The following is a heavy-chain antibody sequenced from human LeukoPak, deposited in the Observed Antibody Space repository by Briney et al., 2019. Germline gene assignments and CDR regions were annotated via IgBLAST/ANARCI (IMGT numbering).Heavy chain of an antibody. J-gene: IGHJ4*02. CDR1: GFTFSSYG. V-gene: IGHV3-30*18. CDR2: ISYDGSDK. CDR3: AKDRSSGRPFDY. D-gene: IGHD6-19*01. Sequence: GGSLRLSCAASGFTFSSYGMDWVRQAPGKGLEWVTIISYDGSDKYYADSVKGRFTISRDNSKDTLYLQMNSLRAEDTAVYFCAKDRSSGRPFDYWGQGTLVTVSS.